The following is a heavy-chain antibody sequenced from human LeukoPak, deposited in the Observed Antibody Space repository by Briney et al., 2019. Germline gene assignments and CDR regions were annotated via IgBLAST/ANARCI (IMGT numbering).Heavy chain of an antibody. CDR1: GFTFSSYA. CDR2: ISSNGGSK. CDR3: AGGCRIRILSY. J-gene: IGHJ4*02. D-gene: IGHD2-15*01. Sequence: GGSLRLSCAASGFTFSSYAMHWVRQAPGKGVEDVSAISSNGGSKYYANSVKGRFTISRENYKNTLYLKMGRQRDEERGVYNCAGGCRIRILSYWGQGTLVTVSS. V-gene: IGHV3-64*01.